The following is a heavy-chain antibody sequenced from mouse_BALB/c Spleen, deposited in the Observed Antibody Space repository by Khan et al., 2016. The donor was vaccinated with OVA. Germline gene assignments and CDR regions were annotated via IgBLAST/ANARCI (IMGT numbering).Heavy chain of an antibody. Sequence: EVQLQESGTVLARPGASVEMSCKASGYFFTSYWIHWVKQRPGQGLEWLGAIYPGNSDTNYNQRFKGKAKLTAVTSTNTAYMELSSLTNEDSAVYYCTRGDYWFAYWGQGTLVTVSA. J-gene: IGHJ3*01. CDR3: TRGDYWFAY. CDR2: IYPGNSDT. CDR1: GYFFTSYW. D-gene: IGHD2-13*01. V-gene: IGHV1-5*01.